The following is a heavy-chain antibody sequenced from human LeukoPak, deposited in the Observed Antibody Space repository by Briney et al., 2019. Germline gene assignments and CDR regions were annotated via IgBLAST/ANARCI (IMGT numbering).Heavy chain of an antibody. CDR2: IYYSGST. Sequence: SQTLSLTCTVSGGSISSGGYYWSWIRQHPGKGLEWIGYIYYSGSTYYNPSLKSRVTISVETSKNQFSLKLSSVTAPDTAVYYCARGGDYGYNHFDYWGQGTLVTVSS. CDR3: ARGGDYGYNHFDY. D-gene: IGHD5-24*01. J-gene: IGHJ4*02. CDR1: GGSISSGGYY. V-gene: IGHV4-31*03.